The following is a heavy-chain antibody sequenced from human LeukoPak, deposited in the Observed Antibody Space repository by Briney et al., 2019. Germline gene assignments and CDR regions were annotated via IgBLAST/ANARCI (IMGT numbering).Heavy chain of an antibody. J-gene: IGHJ4*02. D-gene: IGHD6-6*01. V-gene: IGHV3-7*01. Sequence: GGSLRLSCTASGFTFSDYWMTWVRQAPGKGPEWVANIKRDGSQRYYVDSVRGRFTISRDNAKNSLFLQMNGLRAEDTAVYYCARRGGSSSRRSHIDYWGQGTLVTVSS. CDR3: ARRGGSSSRRSHIDY. CDR1: GFTFSDYW. CDR2: IKRDGSQR.